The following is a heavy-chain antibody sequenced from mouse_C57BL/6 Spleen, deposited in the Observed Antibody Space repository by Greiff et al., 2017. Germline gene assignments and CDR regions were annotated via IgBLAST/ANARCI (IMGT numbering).Heavy chain of an antibody. CDR2: IYPSDSEN. CDR1: GYTFTSYW. CDR3: AREKGYFDV. Sequence: QVQLQQPGAELVRPGSSVKLSCKASGYTFTSYWMDWVKQRPGQGLEWIGNIYPSDSENHYNQKFKDKATLTVDKSSSTAYMQLSSLTSEDSAVYYCAREKGYFDVWGTGTTVTVSS. V-gene: IGHV1-61*01. J-gene: IGHJ1*03.